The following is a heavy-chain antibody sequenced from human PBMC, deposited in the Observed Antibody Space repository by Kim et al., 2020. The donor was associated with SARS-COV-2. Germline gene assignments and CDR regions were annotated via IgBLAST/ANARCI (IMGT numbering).Heavy chain of an antibody. Sequence: SETLSLTCTVSGGSISSSSYYWGWIRQPPGKGLEWIGSIYYSGSTYYNPSLKSRVTISVDTSKNQFSLKLSSVTAADTAVYYCARHVWYCSSTSCYAYYFDYWGQGTLVTVSS. D-gene: IGHD2-2*01. CDR3: ARHVWYCSSTSCYAYYFDY. CDR1: GGSISSSSYY. J-gene: IGHJ4*02. V-gene: IGHV4-39*01. CDR2: IYYSGST.